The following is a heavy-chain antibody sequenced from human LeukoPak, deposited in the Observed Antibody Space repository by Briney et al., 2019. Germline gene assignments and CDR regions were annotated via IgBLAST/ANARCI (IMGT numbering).Heavy chain of an antibody. CDR2: INSDGTTT. V-gene: IGHV3-74*01. CDR1: GFTFSSYW. CDR3: ARGNYYAMDV. J-gene: IGHJ6*02. Sequence: GGSLTLSCAASGFTFSSYWMHWVRQAPGKGLVWVSRINSDGTTTNYADSVKGRFTISRDNAKNTLFLQMNSLRAEDTAVYYCARGNYYAMDVWGQGTTVTVSS.